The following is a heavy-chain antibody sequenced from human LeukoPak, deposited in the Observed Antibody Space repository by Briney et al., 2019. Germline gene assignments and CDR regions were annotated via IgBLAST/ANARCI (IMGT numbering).Heavy chain of an antibody. Sequence: ASVKVSCKASGYTFTSYYMHWVRQAPGQGLEWMGIINPSGGSTSYAQKFQGRVTMTRDTSTSTVYMELSSLRSEDTAVYYCARSMYYYDSSGYLGPSGGYWGQGTLVTVSS. D-gene: IGHD3-22*01. CDR1: GYTFTSYY. CDR2: INPSGGST. V-gene: IGHV1-46*01. J-gene: IGHJ4*02. CDR3: ARSMYYYDSSGYLGPSGGY.